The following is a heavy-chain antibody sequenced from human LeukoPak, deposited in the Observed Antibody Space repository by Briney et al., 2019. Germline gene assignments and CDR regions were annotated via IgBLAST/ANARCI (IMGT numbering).Heavy chain of an antibody. CDR1: GGSISSYY. J-gene: IGHJ4*02. V-gene: IGHV4-59*01. Sequence: SETLSLTCTVSGGSISSYYWSWIRQPPGKGLEWIGYIYYSGSTNYNPSLKSRVTISVDTSKNQFSLKLSSVTAADTAVYYCARGNDQWSKVPNFDYWGQGTLVTVSS. CDR3: ARGNDQWSKVPNFDY. CDR2: IYYSGST. D-gene: IGHD2-15*01.